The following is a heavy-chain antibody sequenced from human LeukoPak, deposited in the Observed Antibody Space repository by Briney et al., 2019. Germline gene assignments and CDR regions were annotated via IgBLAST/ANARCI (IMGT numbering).Heavy chain of an antibody. J-gene: IGHJ4*02. CDR3: ARVRGLVGRDY. CDR2: ISGGGGRT. Sequence: GGPLRLSCAASGFTFSSYAMGWVRQAPGKGLEWVSAISGGGGRTDYVDSVKGRFTISRDYSKNTLYLQMNSLRAEDTAVYYCARVRGLVGRDYWGQGTLVTVSS. D-gene: IGHD3/OR15-3a*01. CDR1: GFTFSSYA. V-gene: IGHV3-23*01.